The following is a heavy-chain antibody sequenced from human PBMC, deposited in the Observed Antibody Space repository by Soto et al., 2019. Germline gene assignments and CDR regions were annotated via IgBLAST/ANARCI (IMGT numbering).Heavy chain of an antibody. J-gene: IGHJ3*02. CDR3: ARRYGKNAFDI. Sequence: SETLSLTCTVSGDSVSNYYWNWVRQSPGKGLEWIGYISNSESTNYNPSLKSRVTMSMDTSRNQFSLKLTSVTAADTAVYYCARRYGKNAFDIWGQGTRVTVSS. CDR2: ISNSEST. D-gene: IGHD5-18*01. V-gene: IGHV4-59*02. CDR1: GDSVSNYY.